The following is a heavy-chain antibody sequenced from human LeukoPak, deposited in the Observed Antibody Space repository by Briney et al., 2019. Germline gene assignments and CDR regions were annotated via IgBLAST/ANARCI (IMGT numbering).Heavy chain of an antibody. D-gene: IGHD3-3*01. Sequence: SETLSLTCTVSGDSITTYFWSWIRQPPGKGLEWIGYIYYSGTTNYNPSLKSRVTISVDTSKSQVSLKLSSVTAADTAVYYCARRFGVVIIYSTGWFDPWGQGTLVTVSS. CDR1: GDSITTYF. CDR3: ARRFGVVIIYSTGWFDP. V-gene: IGHV4-59*12. J-gene: IGHJ5*02. CDR2: IYYSGTT.